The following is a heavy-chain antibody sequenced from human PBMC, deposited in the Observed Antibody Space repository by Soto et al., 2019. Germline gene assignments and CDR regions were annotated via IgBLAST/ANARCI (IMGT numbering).Heavy chain of an antibody. CDR1: GFPLDSYG. D-gene: IGHD6-19*01. CDR2: IGFAGNNK. Sequence: PGGSLRLSCVASGFPLDSYGIHWVRRAPGKGLEWVATIGFAGNNKYYADSVKGRFTISRDNSKNTLYLHINSLKVDDTAMYYCARAQSTGWHYFDYWGTGTLVTVSS. V-gene: IGHV3-33*01. J-gene: IGHJ4*02. CDR3: ARAQSTGWHYFDY.